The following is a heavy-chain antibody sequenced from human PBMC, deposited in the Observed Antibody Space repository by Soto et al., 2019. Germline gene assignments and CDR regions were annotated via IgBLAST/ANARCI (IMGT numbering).Heavy chain of an antibody. Sequence: QVQLQESGPGLVKPSETLSFTCTVSGGSISSYYWSWIRQPPGKGLEWIGYIYYSGSTNYNPSLQSRVTISVDTSKNQFSLKLSSVTAADTAVYYCASSSSSWLPFDYWGQGTLVTVSS. J-gene: IGHJ4*02. CDR3: ASSSSSWLPFDY. V-gene: IGHV4-59*01. CDR1: GGSISSYY. CDR2: IYYSGST. D-gene: IGHD6-13*01.